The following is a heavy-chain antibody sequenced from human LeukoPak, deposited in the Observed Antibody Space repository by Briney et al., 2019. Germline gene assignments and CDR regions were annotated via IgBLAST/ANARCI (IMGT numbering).Heavy chain of an antibody. Sequence: PGGSLRLSCSASGFTFSSYVMHWVRQAPGKGLEYVSAISSNGGSTYYADSVKGRFTISRDNSKNTLYLQMSSLRAEDTAVYYCVSSIVGATHAFDIWSQGTMVTVSS. CDR2: ISSNGGST. J-gene: IGHJ3*02. D-gene: IGHD1-26*01. CDR3: VSSIVGATHAFDI. CDR1: GFTFSSYV. V-gene: IGHV3-64D*09.